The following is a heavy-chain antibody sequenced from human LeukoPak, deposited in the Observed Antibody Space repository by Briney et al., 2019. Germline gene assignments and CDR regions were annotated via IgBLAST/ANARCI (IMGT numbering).Heavy chain of an antibody. CDR3: ARVHLYCSGGSCSLDC. CDR2: INPNSGGT. Sequence: ASVKVSCKASGYTFTGYYMHWVRQAPGQGLEWMGRINPNSGGTNYAQKFQGRVTMTRDTSISTAYMELSRLRSDDTAVYYCARVHLYCSGGSCSLDCWGQGTLVTVSS. D-gene: IGHD2-15*01. V-gene: IGHV1-2*06. CDR1: GYTFTGYY. J-gene: IGHJ4*02.